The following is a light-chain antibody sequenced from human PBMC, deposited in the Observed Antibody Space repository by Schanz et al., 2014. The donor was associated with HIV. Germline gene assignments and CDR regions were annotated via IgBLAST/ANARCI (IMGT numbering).Light chain of an antibody. CDR2: AAS. J-gene: IGKJ1*01. V-gene: IGKV1-9*01. CDR1: QGISSY. Sequence: DIQLTQSPSFLSASVGDRVTITCRASQGISSYLAWYQLKPGKAPKLLIYAASTLQSGVPSRFSGSGSGTEFTLTISSLQPDDLGTYFCQQYNDYSRTFGQGTKVEIK. CDR3: QQYNDYSRT.